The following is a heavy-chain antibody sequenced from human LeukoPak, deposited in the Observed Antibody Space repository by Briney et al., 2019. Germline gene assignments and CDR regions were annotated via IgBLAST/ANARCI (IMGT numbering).Heavy chain of an antibody. J-gene: IGHJ4*02. CDR1: GGSFSGYY. CDR3: ARGPPLTPYLRPFDY. Sequence: SETLSLTCAVYGGSFSGYYWSWIRQPPGKGLEWIGEINHSGSTDYNPSLKSRVTISVDTSKNQFSLKLSSVTAADTAVYYCARGPPLTPYLRPFDYWGQGTLVTVSS. V-gene: IGHV4-34*01. D-gene: IGHD5/OR15-5a*01. CDR2: INHSGST.